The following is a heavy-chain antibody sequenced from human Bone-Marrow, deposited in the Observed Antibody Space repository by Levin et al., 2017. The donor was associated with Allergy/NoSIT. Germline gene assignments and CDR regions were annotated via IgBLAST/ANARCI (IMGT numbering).Heavy chain of an antibody. D-gene: IGHD3-22*01. J-gene: IGHJ4*02. CDR2: VYHSGST. CDR3: ARHTDYYDNSRGAFEV. CDR1: GFSISNTRFY. Sequence: NASETLSLTCTVSGFSISNTRFYWAWNRQPPGKGLEWIGTVYHSGSTYGNKSRVSISLDTSKNQFSLRLRSVTAADTAVYYCARHTDYYDNSRGAFEVWGPGTLVTVSS. V-gene: IGHV4-39*01.